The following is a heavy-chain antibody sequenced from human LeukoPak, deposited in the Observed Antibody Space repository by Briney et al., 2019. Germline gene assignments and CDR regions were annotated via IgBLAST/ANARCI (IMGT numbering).Heavy chain of an antibody. CDR1: GGSISTSSYY. CDR2: IFYSGST. CDR3: ARLKCSSTSCFYYYMDV. D-gene: IGHD2-2*01. V-gene: IGHV4-39*07. Sequence: SETLSLTCTVSGGSISTSSYYWGWVRQPPGKGLEWIGNIFYSGSTYYSPSLKSRVTISLDTSRNQFSLKLNSVTAADTAVYYCARLKCSSTSCFYYYMDVWGKGTTVTISS. J-gene: IGHJ6*03.